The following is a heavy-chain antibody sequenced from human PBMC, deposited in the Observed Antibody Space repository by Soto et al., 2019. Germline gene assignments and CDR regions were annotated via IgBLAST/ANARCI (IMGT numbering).Heavy chain of an antibody. CDR2: IYWDDDE. D-gene: IGHD5-18*01. Sequence: QITLKESGPTLVKPTQTLTLTCTFSGFSLTTRGVGVGWIRQPPGKALEWLALIYWDDDEGYSPSLKSRLTITTSTSKHQVVLTMTTMDPVATATYSCAHRPRGYSYHFDYWGQGTLVTVSS. CDR1: GFSLTTRGVG. V-gene: IGHV2-5*02. CDR3: AHRPRGYSYHFDY. J-gene: IGHJ4*02.